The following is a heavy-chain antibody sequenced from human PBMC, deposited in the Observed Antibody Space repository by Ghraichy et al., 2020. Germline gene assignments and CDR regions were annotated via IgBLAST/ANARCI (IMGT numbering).Heavy chain of an antibody. CDR2: ISGSGGST. D-gene: IGHD3-3*01. CDR1: GFTFSSYA. J-gene: IGHJ6*03. V-gene: IGHV3-23*01. Sequence: GGSLRLSCAASGFTFSSYAMSWVRQAPGKGLEWVSAISGSGGSTYYADSVKGRFTISRDNSKNTLYLQMNSLRAEDTAVYYCAKVATLPFWSGYLRGYYSYMDVWGKGTTVTVSS. CDR3: AKVATLPFWSGYLRGYYSYMDV.